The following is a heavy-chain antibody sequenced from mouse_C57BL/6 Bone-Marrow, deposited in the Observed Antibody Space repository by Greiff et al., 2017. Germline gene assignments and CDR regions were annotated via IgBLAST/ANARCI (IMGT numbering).Heavy chain of an antibody. CDR2: IDPSDSYT. CDR1: GYTFTSYW. D-gene: IGHD1-1*01. V-gene: IGHV1-50*01. CDR3: TTVVAPYAMDY. Sequence: QVQLQQSGAELVKPGASVKLSCKASGYTFTSYWMQWVKQRPGQGLEWIGEIDPSDSYTNYNQKFKGKDTLTVDTSSSTAYMQLSSLTSEDSAVYYCTTVVAPYAMDYWGQGTSVTVSS. J-gene: IGHJ4*01.